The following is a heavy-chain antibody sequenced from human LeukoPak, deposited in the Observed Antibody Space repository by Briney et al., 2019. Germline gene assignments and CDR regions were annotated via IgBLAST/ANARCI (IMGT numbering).Heavy chain of an antibody. CDR1: GFTFSDYN. CDR3: ARGWRYYDSSGYYRESFDY. V-gene: IGHV3-11*04. Sequence: GGSLRLSCAASGFTFSDYNMRWIRQAPGKGLEWVSSISRSGSTKYYADSVKGRFTISRDNAKNSLFLQMNSLRAEDTAVYYCARGWRYYDSSGYYRESFDYWGQGTLVTVSS. CDR2: ISRSGSTK. D-gene: IGHD3-22*01. J-gene: IGHJ4*02.